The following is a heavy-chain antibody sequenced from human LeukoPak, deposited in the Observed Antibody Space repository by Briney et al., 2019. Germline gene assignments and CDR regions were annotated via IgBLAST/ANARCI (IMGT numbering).Heavy chain of an antibody. CDR3: ARDLPSYPDY. D-gene: IGHD1-26*01. J-gene: IGHJ4*02. Sequence: GGSLRLSCAASGFTFSSYSMNWVRQAPGKGLEWVSFISSSRSYIYYADSVKGRFTISRDNAKNSLYLQMNSLRAEDTAVYYCARDLPSYPDYWGQGTLVTVSS. CDR2: ISSSRSYI. V-gene: IGHV3-21*01. CDR1: GFTFSSYS.